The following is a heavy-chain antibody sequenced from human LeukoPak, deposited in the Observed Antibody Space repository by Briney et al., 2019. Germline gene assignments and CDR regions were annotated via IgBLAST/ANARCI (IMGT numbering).Heavy chain of an antibody. Sequence: SETLSLTCAVYGGSFSGYYWSWIRQPPGKGLEWIGEINHSGGTNYNPSLKSRVTISVDTSKNQFSLKLSSVTAADTAVYYCARGDRVVAATRWFDPWGQGTLVTVSS. CDR1: GGSFSGYY. CDR2: INHSGGT. CDR3: ARGDRVVAATRWFDP. D-gene: IGHD2-15*01. V-gene: IGHV4-34*01. J-gene: IGHJ5*02.